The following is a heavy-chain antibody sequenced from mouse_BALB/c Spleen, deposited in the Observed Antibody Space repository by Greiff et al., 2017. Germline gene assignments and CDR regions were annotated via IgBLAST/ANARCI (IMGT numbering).Heavy chain of an antibody. CDR1: GYTFTDYN. Sequence: DVQLQESGPELVKPGASVKISCKASGYTFTDYNMHWVKQSHGKSLEWIGYIYPYNGGTGYNQKFKSKATLTVDNSSSTAYMELRSLTSEDSAVYYCARNDYGNYGYYAMDYWGQGTSVTVSS. CDR2: IYPYNGGT. D-gene: IGHD2-1*01. J-gene: IGHJ4*01. CDR3: ARNDYGNYGYYAMDY. V-gene: IGHV1S29*02.